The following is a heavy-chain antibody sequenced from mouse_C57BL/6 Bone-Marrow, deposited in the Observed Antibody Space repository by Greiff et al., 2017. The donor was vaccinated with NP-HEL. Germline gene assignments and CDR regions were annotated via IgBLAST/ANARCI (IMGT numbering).Heavy chain of an antibody. V-gene: IGHV5-6*01. CDR1: GFTFSSYG. CDR2: ISSGGSYT. J-gene: IGHJ2*01. CDR3: ARRGTTVVALYYGYPYYFDY. D-gene: IGHD1-1*01. Sequence: EVQRVESGGGLVKPGGSLKLSCAASGFTFSSYGMSWVRQTPDKRLEWVATISSGGSYTYYPDSVKGRFTISRDNAKNTLYLQMSSLKSEDTAMYYCARRGTTVVALYYGYPYYFDYWGQGTTLTVSS.